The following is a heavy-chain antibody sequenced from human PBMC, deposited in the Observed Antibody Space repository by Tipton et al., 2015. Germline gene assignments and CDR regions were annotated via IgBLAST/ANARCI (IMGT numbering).Heavy chain of an antibody. Sequence: QLVQSGAEVKKPGESLKISCKGSGYSFSSYWIGWVRQMPGKGLEWMGIIYPGDSETRYSPSFQGRVTISVDKSISTAHLQWSSLKASDTAIYYCARIPDASGFHFLDYWGQGTLVTVSS. CDR1: GYSFSSYW. V-gene: IGHV5-51*03. CDR2: IYPGDSET. J-gene: IGHJ4*02. CDR3: ARIPDASGFHFLDY. D-gene: IGHD3-22*01.